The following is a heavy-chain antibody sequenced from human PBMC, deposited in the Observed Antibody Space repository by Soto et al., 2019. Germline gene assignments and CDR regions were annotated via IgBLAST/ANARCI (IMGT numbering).Heavy chain of an antibody. J-gene: IGHJ6*03. CDR1: GFTFGSYA. CDR3: AKFRGPSYSYYSIDG. D-gene: IGHD3-16*01. V-gene: IGHV3-23*01. CDR2: ISGSGRTT. Sequence: EVQLLESGGGLVQPGGSLRLSCAASGFTFGSYAMNWLRQAPGRGLECVSFISGSGRTTYYADSVKGRFTVSRDNSKNTLYLQMNSLRAEDTALYYCAKFRGPSYSYYSIDGWGKGTRVTVSS.